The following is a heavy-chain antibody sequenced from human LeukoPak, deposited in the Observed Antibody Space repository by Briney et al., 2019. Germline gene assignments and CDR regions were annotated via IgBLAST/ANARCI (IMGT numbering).Heavy chain of an antibody. J-gene: IGHJ5*02. CDR2: IIPIFGTA. V-gene: IGHV1-69*05. CDR1: GGTFSSYA. D-gene: IGHD3-10*01. Sequence: SVKVSCRASGGTFSSYAISWVRQAPGQGLEWMGGIIPIFGTANYAQKFQGRVTITTDESTSTAYMELSSLRSEDTAVYYCASNPYYYGSGSYYSPKGVYNWFDPWGQGTLVTVSS. CDR3: ASNPYYYGSGSYYSPKGVYNWFDP.